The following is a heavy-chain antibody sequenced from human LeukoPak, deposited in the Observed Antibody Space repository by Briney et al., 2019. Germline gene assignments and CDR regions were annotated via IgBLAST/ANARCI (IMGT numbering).Heavy chain of an antibody. CDR2: IYYSGST. J-gene: IGHJ3*02. CDR1: GGSISSGDYY. Sequence: PSETLSLTCTVSGGSISSGDYYWSWLRQPPGTGLEWIGYIYYSGSTYYNPSLKSRVTISVDTSKNQFSLKLSSVTAADTAVYYCARDGVYHARSFDIWGQGTMVTVSS. D-gene: IGHD1-14*01. V-gene: IGHV4-30-4*01. CDR3: ARDGVYHARSFDI.